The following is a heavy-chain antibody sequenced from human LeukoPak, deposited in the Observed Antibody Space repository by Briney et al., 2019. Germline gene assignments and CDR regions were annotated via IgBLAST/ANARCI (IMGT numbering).Heavy chain of an antibody. CDR3: ARVGYSYGYFDY. J-gene: IGHJ4*02. CDR1: GFTFSSYG. Sequence: GGSLRLSCAASGFTFSSYGMHWVRQAPGKGLEWVAVIWYDGSNKYYADSVKGRFTISRDNAKNSLYLQMNSLRAEDTAVYYCARVGYSYGYFDYWGQGTLVTVSS. CDR2: IWYDGSNK. D-gene: IGHD5-18*01. V-gene: IGHV3-33*01.